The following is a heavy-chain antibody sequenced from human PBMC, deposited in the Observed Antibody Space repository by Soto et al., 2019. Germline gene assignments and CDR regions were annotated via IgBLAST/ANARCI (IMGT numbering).Heavy chain of an antibody. J-gene: IGHJ4*02. CDR1: GFTFSSYA. CDR2: ISGSGGST. CDR3: ANDVRYYDSSGYSFFDY. D-gene: IGHD3-22*01. V-gene: IGHV3-23*01. Sequence: MRLSCAASGFTFSSYAMSWVRQAPGKGLEWVSAISGSGGSTYYADSVKGRFTISRDNSKNTLYLQMNSLRAEDTAVYYCANDVRYYDSSGYSFFDYWGQGTLVTVSS.